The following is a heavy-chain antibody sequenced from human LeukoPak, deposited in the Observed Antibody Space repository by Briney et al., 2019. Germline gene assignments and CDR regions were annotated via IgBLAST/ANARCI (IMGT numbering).Heavy chain of an antibody. J-gene: IGHJ4*02. Sequence: GGSLRLSCAASGFTFSSYAMSWVRQAPGKGLEWVSAISGSGGSTYYADSVKGRFTISRDNSKNTLYLQMSRLRAEDTAVYYCAKDLRVVRGVNYGSIIDYFDYWGQGTLVTVSS. CDR3: AKDLRVVRGVNYGSIIDYFDY. V-gene: IGHV3-23*01. D-gene: IGHD3-10*01. CDR2: ISGSGGST. CDR1: GFTFSSYA.